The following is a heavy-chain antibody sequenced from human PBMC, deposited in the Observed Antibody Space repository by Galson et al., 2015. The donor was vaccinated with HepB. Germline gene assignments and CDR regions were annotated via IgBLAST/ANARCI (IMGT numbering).Heavy chain of an antibody. D-gene: IGHD2-8*02. Sequence: QSGAEVKKPEESLRISCKGSGYNFTNYWIIWVRQMPGKGLEWVGRIAPTDSYANYSPSFQGHVTISTDKSISTAYLQWSSLKASYTAMYYCARGASLGYCTDTHCYGGAYWGQGTLVTVSS. CDR1: GYNFTNYW. CDR3: ARGASLGYCTDTHCYGGAY. CDR2: IAPTDSYA. J-gene: IGHJ4*02. V-gene: IGHV5-10-1*01.